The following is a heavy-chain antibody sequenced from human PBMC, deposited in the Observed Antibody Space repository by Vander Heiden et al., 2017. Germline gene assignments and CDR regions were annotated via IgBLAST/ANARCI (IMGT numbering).Heavy chain of an antibody. CDR2: INHSGST. J-gene: IGHJ4*02. CDR3: ARTPQGDSYGYWGYYFDY. Sequence: QVQLQERGAGLLMPSWTLSLTCAVYGGSFSGHYWSWIRQRPGKGLEWIGEINHSGSTNYNPSLKSRVTISVDTSKNQFSLKLSSVTAAETAVYYCARTPQGDSYGYWGYYFDYWGQGTLVTVSS. V-gene: IGHV4-34*01. D-gene: IGHD5-18*01. CDR1: GGSFSGHY.